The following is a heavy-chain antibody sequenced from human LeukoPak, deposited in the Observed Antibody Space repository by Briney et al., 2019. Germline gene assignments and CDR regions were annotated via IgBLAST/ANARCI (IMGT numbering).Heavy chain of an antibody. Sequence: SETLSLTCTVSGDSIRPYYGSWIRQPPGKGLEWIGSIYYSGSTYYNPSLKSRVTISVDTSKNQFSLKLSSVTAADTAVYYCARHAHTAMVNWGQGTLVTVSS. V-gene: IGHV4-59*05. CDR3: ARHAHTAMVN. J-gene: IGHJ4*02. CDR1: GDSIRPYY. CDR2: IYYSGST. D-gene: IGHD5-18*01.